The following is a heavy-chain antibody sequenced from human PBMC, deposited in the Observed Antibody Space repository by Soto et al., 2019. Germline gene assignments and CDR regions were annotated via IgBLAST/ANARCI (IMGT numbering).Heavy chain of an antibody. CDR2: IYWDDDK. Sequence: QITLKESGPTLVKPTQTLTLTCTFSGFSLSTSGLGETWLRHPPGKALEWLALIYWDDDKPYSPPLRSRLTIAKDTAKNQVVLTLTNIDPVDTAIYFSAQHLSAWGDAFDIRGQGTMITVYS. J-gene: IGHJ3*02. CDR3: AQHLSAWGDAFDI. V-gene: IGHV2-5*02. CDR1: GFSLSTSGLG. D-gene: IGHD6-19*01.